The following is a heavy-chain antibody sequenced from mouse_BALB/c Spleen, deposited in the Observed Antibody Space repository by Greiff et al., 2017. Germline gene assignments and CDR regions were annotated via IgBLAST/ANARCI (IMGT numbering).Heavy chain of an antibody. Sequence: EVQRVESGGGLVQPGGSLKLSCAASGFTFSSYTMSWVRQTPEKRLEWVAYISNGGGSTYYPDTVKGRFTISRDNAKNTLYLQMSSLKSEDTAMYYCARHGPSWYFDVWGAGTTVTVSS. CDR1: GFTFSSYT. J-gene: IGHJ1*01. V-gene: IGHV5-12-2*01. CDR3: ARHGPSWYFDV. CDR2: ISNGGGST.